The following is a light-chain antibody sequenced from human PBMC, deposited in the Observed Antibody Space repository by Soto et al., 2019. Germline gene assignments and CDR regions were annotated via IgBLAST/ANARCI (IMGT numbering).Light chain of an antibody. V-gene: IGLV3-1*01. CDR1: KLGDKY. J-gene: IGLJ2*01. Sequence: SYELTQPPSVSVSPGQTASITCSGDKLGDKYACWYQQKPGQSPVLVIYQDSKRPSGIPERFSGSNSGNTATLTISGPQAMDEADYYCQAWGSSTAVVFGGGTKLTVL. CDR2: QDS. CDR3: QAWGSSTAVV.